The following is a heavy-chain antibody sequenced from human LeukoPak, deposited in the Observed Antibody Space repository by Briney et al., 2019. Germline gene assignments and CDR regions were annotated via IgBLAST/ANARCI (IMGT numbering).Heavy chain of an antibody. CDR2: ISSSGSTI. CDR3: ARDLFPAYYYDSSGLD. Sequence: GGSLRLSCAASGFTFSDYYMSWIRQAPGKGLEWVSYISSSGSTIYYADSVKGRFTISRDNAKNSLYLQMNRLRAEDTVVYYCARDLFPAYYYDSSGLDWGQGTLVTVSS. V-gene: IGHV3-11*01. CDR1: GFTFSDYY. J-gene: IGHJ4*02. D-gene: IGHD3-22*01.